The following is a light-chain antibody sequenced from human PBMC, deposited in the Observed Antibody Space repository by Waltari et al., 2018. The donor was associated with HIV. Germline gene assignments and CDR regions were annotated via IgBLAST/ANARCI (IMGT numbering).Light chain of an antibody. CDR2: EVN. Sequence: QSALTQPASVSGSPGQSLTISCTGTSSDIGGYNYVSWYQQYPGTATQVMIHEVNNRPSGVPDRFSGSKAGNTASLTVSGLQAEDEAYYYCSSYAGSNSWVFGGGTKLTVL. V-gene: IGLV2-8*01. CDR3: SSYAGSNSWV. J-gene: IGLJ3*02. CDR1: SSDIGGYNY.